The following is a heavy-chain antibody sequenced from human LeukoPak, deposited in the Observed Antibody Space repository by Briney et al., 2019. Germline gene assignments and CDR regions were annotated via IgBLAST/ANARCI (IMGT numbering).Heavy chain of an antibody. Sequence: SETLSLTCTVSGGSISSYYWSWLRQPPGKGLEWIGYIYYSGSTNYNPSLKSRVTISVDTPKNQFSLKLTSVTAADTAVYYCARALSGSYYDYYYYMDVWGKGTTVTISS. V-gene: IGHV4-59*01. D-gene: IGHD3-10*01. J-gene: IGHJ6*03. CDR1: GGSISSYY. CDR2: IYYSGST. CDR3: ARALSGSYYDYYYYMDV.